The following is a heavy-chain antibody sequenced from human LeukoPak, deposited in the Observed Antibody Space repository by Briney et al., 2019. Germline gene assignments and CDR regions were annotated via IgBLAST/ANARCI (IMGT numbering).Heavy chain of an antibody. Sequence: PSETLSLTRTVSGGSISSYYWSWIRQPAGKGLERIGRIYTSGSTNYNPSLKSRVTMSVDTSKNQFSLKLSSVTAADTAVYYCARDRAIFGVAKYYFDYWGQGTLVTVSS. CDR1: GGSISSYY. J-gene: IGHJ4*02. CDR2: IYTSGST. D-gene: IGHD3-3*01. CDR3: ARDRAIFGVAKYYFDY. V-gene: IGHV4-4*07.